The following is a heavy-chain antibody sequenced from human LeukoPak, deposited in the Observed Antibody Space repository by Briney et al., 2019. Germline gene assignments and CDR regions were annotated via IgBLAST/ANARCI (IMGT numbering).Heavy chain of an antibody. CDR1: GGSITTTNY. D-gene: IGHD7-27*01. CDR3: ARDHDWGVDY. V-gene: IGHV4-4*02. CDR2: ISLTGRT. Sequence: SGTLSLTCGVSGGSITTTNYWSWVRQPPGQGLEWIGEISLTGRTNYNPSLKSRVNISIDESKNHLYLNLASVTAADTAVYYCARDHDWGVDYWGQGTLVTVSS. J-gene: IGHJ4*02.